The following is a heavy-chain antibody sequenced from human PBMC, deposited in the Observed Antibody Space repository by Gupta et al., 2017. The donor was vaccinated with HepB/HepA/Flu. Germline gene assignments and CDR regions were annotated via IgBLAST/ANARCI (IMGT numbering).Heavy chain of an antibody. V-gene: IGHV4-34*01. Sequence: QVQLQQWGAGLLKPSETLSLTCAVYGGSFSGYYWRWIRQPPGKGLEWIGEINHSGSTNYNPSLKSRVTISVDTSKNQFSLKLSSVTAADTAVYYCARYTPGGATTIIVHYFDYWGQGTLVTVSS. CDR1: GGSFSGYY. J-gene: IGHJ4*02. D-gene: IGHD3-22*01. CDR2: INHSGST. CDR3: ARYTPGGATTIIVHYFDY.